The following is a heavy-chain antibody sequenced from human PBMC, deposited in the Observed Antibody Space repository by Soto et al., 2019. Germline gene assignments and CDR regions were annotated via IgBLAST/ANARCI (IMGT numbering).Heavy chain of an antibody. Sequence: QVQLQESNPGLVKPSETLSLTCTVSGGSISNYFWSWIRQPPGKGLEWIGYIYYTGSTNYNPSLESRVIISVDTSKNQFSLKLTSVTAADTAVYYCARSFNSFGHYYHGMDVWGQGITVTVSS. CDR2: IYYTGST. D-gene: IGHD5-18*01. CDR3: ARSFNSFGHYYHGMDV. CDR1: GGSISNYF. V-gene: IGHV4-59*01. J-gene: IGHJ6*02.